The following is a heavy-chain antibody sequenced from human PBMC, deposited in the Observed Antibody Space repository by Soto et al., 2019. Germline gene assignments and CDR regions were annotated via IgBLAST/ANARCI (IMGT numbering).Heavy chain of an antibody. CDR2: ISAYNGNT. CDR1: GYTFTSYG. D-gene: IGHD2-2*01. J-gene: IGHJ6*02. Sequence: ASVKVSCKASGYTFTSYGISWVRQAPGQGLEWMGWISAYNGNTKYAQKLQGRVTMTTDTSTSTAYMELSSLRSDDTAVYYCAREDRDRETGLVPAAIDGMDVWGQGTTVTVSS. CDR3: AREDRDRETGLVPAAIDGMDV. V-gene: IGHV1-18*01.